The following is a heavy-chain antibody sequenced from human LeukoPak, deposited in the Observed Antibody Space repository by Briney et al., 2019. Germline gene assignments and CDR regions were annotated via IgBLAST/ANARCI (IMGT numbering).Heavy chain of an antibody. CDR1: GFIFSNYW. D-gene: IGHD3-10*01. CDR3: ARDQRLWFGEFEDYFDY. J-gene: IGHJ4*02. CDR2: IKQDGSEK. Sequence: GGSLRLSCEASGFIFSNYWMSWVRQAPGKGLEWVANIKQDGSEKYYVDSVKGRFTISRDNAKNSLYLQMNSLRAEDTAVYYRARDQRLWFGEFEDYFDYWGQGTLVTVSS. V-gene: IGHV3-7*01.